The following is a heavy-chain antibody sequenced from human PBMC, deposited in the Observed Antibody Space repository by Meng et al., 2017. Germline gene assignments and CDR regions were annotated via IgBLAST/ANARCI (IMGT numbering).Heavy chain of an antibody. Sequence: VHLVPCVCAVNESVPLLLASCQSSEANFSSYAISWLRQAPGQGLEWMGGIIHIFGTTNYAQKLQRRVTITAEKYTSSAYMVLSSLRAEDTAEYYCARKEKKSAAGKLFGDYWGQGTLVTVSS. V-gene: IGHV1-69*06. D-gene: IGHD6-19*01. J-gene: IGHJ4*02. CDR3: ARKEKKSAAGKLFGDY. CDR1: EANFSSYA. CDR2: IIHIFGTT.